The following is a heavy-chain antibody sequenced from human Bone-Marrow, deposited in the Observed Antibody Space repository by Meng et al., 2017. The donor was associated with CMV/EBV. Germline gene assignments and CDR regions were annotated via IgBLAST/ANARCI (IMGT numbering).Heavy chain of an antibody. Sequence: SETLSLTCSALGGPISSGEYYWSWIRRPPGKGLEWIGYIYYSGSTYYNPSLRSRVSISVDTSKNQFFLKLSSVTAADTAVYYCARDHGRGLRDQYYGLDVWGQGTTVTVSS. D-gene: IGHD3/OR15-3a*01. CDR2: IYYSGST. J-gene: IGHJ6*02. V-gene: IGHV4-30-4*08. CDR3: ARDHGRGLRDQYYGLDV. CDR1: GGPISSGEYY.